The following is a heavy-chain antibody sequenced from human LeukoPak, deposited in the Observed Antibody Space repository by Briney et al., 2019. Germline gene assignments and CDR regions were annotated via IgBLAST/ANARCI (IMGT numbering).Heavy chain of an antibody. J-gene: IGHJ5*02. Sequence: GESLKISCKGSGYSFTSYWIGWVRQMPGKGLEWMGIIHPGDSDTRYSPSFQGQVTISADKSINTAYLQWSSLKASDTAMYYCARQEYCSGGRCFNWFDPWGQGTLVTVSS. CDR3: ARQEYCSGGRCFNWFDP. CDR2: IHPGDSDT. V-gene: IGHV5-51*01. D-gene: IGHD2-15*01. CDR1: GYSFTSYW.